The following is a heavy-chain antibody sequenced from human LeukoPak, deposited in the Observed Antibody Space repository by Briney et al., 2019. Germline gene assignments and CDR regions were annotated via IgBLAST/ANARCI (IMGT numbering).Heavy chain of an antibody. Sequence: ASVKVSCKASGGTFSSYAISWVRQAPGQGLGWMGGIIPIFGTANYAQKFQGRVTITTDESTSTAYMELSSLRSEDTAVYYCASPAGRYCSSTSCYNRFDYWGQGTLVTVSS. J-gene: IGHJ4*02. CDR2: IIPIFGTA. V-gene: IGHV1-69*05. D-gene: IGHD2-2*02. CDR1: GGTFSSYA. CDR3: ASPAGRYCSSTSCYNRFDY.